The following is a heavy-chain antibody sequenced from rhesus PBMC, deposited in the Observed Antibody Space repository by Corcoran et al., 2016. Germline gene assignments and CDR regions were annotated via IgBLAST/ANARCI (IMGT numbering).Heavy chain of an antibody. CDR1: GYSISSGYG. CDR3: ARGIAAAGDFDY. J-gene: IGHJ4*01. D-gene: IGHD6-25*01. V-gene: IGHV4-127*01. Sequence: QVQLQESGPGLVKPSETLSLTCAVSGYSISSGYGWSWIRQPPGKGLEWIGDIGGSSGSTNYNPSLKSRVTLSVDTSKNQLSLKLSSVTAADTAVYYCARGIAAAGDFDYWGQGVLVTVSS. CDR2: IGGSSGST.